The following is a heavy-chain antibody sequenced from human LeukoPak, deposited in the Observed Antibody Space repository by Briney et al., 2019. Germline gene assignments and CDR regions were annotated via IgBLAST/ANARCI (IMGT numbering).Heavy chain of an antibody. CDR1: GGSISSYY. D-gene: IGHD4-23*01. CDR3: ARVLGGNSWGLYYYMDV. J-gene: IGHJ6*03. Sequence: KSSETLSLTCTVSGGSISSYYWSWIRQPPGKGLEWIGYIYYSGSTNYNPSLKSRVTISVDTSKNQFSLKLSSVTAADTAVYYCARVLGGNSWGLYYYMDVWGKGTTVTISS. CDR2: IYYSGST. V-gene: IGHV4-59*01.